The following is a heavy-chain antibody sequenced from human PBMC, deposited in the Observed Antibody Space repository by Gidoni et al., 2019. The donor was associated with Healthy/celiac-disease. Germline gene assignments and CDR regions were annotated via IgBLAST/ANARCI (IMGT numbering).Heavy chain of an antibody. V-gene: IGHV3-23*01. CDR1: GFPFSSYA. Sequence: EVQLLESGGGLVQPGGSLRLSCAASGFPFSSYAMGGVRQAPGKGLERVSAISGSGGSTYYADSVKCRFTISRDNSKNTLYLQMNSLRAEDTAVYYCAKDLHDAFDIWGQGTMVTVSS. CDR3: AKDLHDAFDI. J-gene: IGHJ3*02. CDR2: ISGSGGST.